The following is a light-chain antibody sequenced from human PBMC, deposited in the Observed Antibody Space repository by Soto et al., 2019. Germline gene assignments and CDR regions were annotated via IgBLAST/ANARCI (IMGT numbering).Light chain of an antibody. V-gene: IGKV3-20*01. CDR1: QSVSRSY. CDR2: RAS. J-gene: IGKJ1*01. CDR3: QQYGGSPGT. Sequence: EIVLTQSPGTLSLSPGERATLSCRASQSVSRSYLAWYQQKPGRTPRLLIYRASSRATGIPDRFSGSGSGTDFTLTISRLEPEDFAVYYCQQYGGSPGTFGQGTKVEIK.